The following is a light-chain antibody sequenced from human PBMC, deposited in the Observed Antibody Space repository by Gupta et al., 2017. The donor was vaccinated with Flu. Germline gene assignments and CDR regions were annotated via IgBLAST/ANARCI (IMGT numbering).Light chain of an antibody. CDR2: GAS. J-gene: IGKJ2*01. CDR3: HHYGSLL. V-gene: IGKV3-20*01. CDR1: QTIDTNS. Sequence: EIVLTQSPVTLSLSPGEGATLSCGASQTIDTNSLAWYHQGPGQAPRLLIFGASSRAAGIPDRFSGSGSGTDFTLTISRLEPEDFGIYYCHHYGSLLFGQGTKLEIK.